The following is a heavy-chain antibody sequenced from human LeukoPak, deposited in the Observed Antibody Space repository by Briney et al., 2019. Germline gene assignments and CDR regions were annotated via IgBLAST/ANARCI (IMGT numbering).Heavy chain of an antibody. CDR3: ARDSGGSDPFDY. D-gene: IGHD3-16*02. V-gene: IGHV1-3*01. J-gene: IGHJ4*02. Sequence: KFQGRVTITRDTSASTAYMELSSLRSEDTAVYYCARDSGGSDPFDYWGQGTLVTVPS.